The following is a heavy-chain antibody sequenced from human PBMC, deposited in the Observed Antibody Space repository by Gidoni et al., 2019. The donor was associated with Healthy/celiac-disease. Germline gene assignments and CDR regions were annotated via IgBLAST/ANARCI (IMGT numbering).Heavy chain of an antibody. CDR3: VREHGGYVSGYFDY. D-gene: IGHD5-12*01. J-gene: IGHJ4*02. V-gene: IGHV4-59*01. CDR1: GGSISTYY. Sequence: QVQLQESGPGLVKPSETLSLTCTVSGGSISTYYWSWIRQPPGKGLEWIGYIYYSGSSNYNPSLKSRVTISVDTSKHQFSLRLSSVTAADTAVYYCVREHGGYVSGYFDYWGQGTLVTVSS. CDR2: IYYSGSS.